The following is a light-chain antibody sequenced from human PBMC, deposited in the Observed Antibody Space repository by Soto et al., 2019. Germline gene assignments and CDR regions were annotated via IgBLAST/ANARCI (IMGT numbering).Light chain of an antibody. CDR1: QSVSSH. V-gene: IGKV3-15*01. Sequence: EIRMTQSPVIMSVSAGESATLSCRASQSVSSHVVWYQQKPGQAPRLLISDSSARATGIPARFSGSGSGTEFTLTISSLQSDDSAIYYCQQFGDWPSFGLGTKVDIK. J-gene: IGKJ1*01. CDR2: DSS. CDR3: QQFGDWPS.